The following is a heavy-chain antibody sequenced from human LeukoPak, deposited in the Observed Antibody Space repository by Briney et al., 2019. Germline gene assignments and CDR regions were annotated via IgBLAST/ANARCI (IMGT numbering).Heavy chain of an antibody. CDR2: IYKSGST. CDR1: GGSISNDY. Sequence: SETLSLTCTVSGGSISNDYWSWIRQPAGKGLEWIGRIYKSGSTNYNPSLKSRVTMSVDTSENQFSRKLSSVTAADTAVYYCARDPWGVKATGMYYFYGMDLWGQGTTVTVSS. D-gene: IGHD6-13*01. J-gene: IGHJ6*02. V-gene: IGHV4-4*07. CDR3: ARDPWGVKATGMYYFYGMDL.